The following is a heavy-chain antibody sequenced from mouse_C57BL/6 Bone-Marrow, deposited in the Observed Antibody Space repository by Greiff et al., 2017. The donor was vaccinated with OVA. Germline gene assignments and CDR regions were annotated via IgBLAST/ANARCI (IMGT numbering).Heavy chain of an antibody. CDR1: GYTFTDYE. CDR2: IDPETGGT. V-gene: IGHV1-15*01. CDR3: TRKWDSAWFAY. J-gene: IGHJ3*01. D-gene: IGHD1-3*01. Sequence: VQVVESGAELVRPGASVTLSCKASGYTFTDYEMHWVKQTPVHGLEWIGAIDPETGGTAYNQKFKGKAILTADKSSSTAYMELRSLTSEDSAVYYCTRKWDSAWFAYWGQGTLVTVSA.